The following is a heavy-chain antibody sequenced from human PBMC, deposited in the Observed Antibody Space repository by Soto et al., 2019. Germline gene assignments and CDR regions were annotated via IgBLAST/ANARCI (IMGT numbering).Heavy chain of an antibody. CDR1: GFSFSSFA. V-gene: IGHV3-23*01. D-gene: IGHD2-8*01. J-gene: IGHJ6*02. Sequence: EVQLLESGGGFIHPGGSLRLSCAASGFSFSSFAMNWVRQAPGKGLEWVSIISGSADSTFYADSVKGRFTISRDNSKSTRYLEINRLRAEDTAVYYCAKTRRAMIYAMSVYGMDVWGQGTTVTVSS. CDR2: ISGSADST. CDR3: AKTRRAMIYAMSVYGMDV.